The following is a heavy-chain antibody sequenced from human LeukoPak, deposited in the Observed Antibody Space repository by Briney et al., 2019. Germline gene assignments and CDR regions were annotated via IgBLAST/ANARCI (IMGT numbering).Heavy chain of an antibody. CDR3: ASRDGYDY. Sequence: GGSLRLSCAASGFTVSSSGFTFSSYSMNWVRQAPGKGLEWVSSISSSSSYIYYADSVKGRFTISRDNAKNSLYLQMNSLRAEDTAIYYCASRDGYDYWGQGTLVTVSS. J-gene: IGHJ4*02. D-gene: IGHD5-24*01. V-gene: IGHV3-21*01. CDR2: ISSSSSYI. CDR1: GFTVSSSGFTFSSYS.